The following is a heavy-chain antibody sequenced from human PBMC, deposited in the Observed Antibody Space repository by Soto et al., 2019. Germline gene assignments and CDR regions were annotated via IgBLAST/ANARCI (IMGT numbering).Heavy chain of an antibody. J-gene: IGHJ6*02. Sequence: QVQLVQSGAEVKKPGASVKVSCKASGYTFTSYDINWVRQATGKGLEWRGWMNPNSGNTGYAQKFQGRVTMTRNTSISTAYMELSSLRSEDTAVYYCARDHSSGWYGPYYYYGMDVWGQGTTVTVSS. CDR1: GYTFTSYD. V-gene: IGHV1-8*01. D-gene: IGHD6-19*01. CDR2: MNPNSGNT. CDR3: ARDHSSGWYGPYYYYGMDV.